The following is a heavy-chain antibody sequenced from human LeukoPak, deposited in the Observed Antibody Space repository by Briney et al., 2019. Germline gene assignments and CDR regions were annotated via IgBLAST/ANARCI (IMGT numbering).Heavy chain of an antibody. Sequence: GGSLRLSCAASEFTFSSYGMHWVRQAPGKGLEWVSYISSSGSTIYYADSVKGRFTISRDNAKNSLYLQMNNLRAEDTAVYYCTRGGRSTSYYWEYWGQGTLVTVSS. CDR2: ISSSGSTI. CDR1: EFTFSSYG. D-gene: IGHD6-13*01. V-gene: IGHV3-48*04. J-gene: IGHJ4*02. CDR3: TRGGRSTSYYWEY.